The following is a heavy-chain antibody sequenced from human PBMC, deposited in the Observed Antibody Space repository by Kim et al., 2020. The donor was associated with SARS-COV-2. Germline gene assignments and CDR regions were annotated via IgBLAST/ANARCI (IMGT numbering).Heavy chain of an antibody. CDR1: GYTFSDYY. CDR2: IHSNSGDT. D-gene: IGHD1-26*01. J-gene: IGHJ4*01. CDR3: ARTKSPVFGAITDY. Sequence: ASVKVSCKASGYTFSDYYIHWVRQAPGRGLEWIGRIHSNSGDTNTKYTQEFQGRVTMTTDTSISTTYMELRRLRSDDTALYYCARTKSPVFGAITDYLG. V-gene: IGHV1-2*06.